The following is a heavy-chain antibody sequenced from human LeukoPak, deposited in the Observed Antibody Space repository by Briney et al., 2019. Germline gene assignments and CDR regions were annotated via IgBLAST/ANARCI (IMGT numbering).Heavy chain of an antibody. CDR3: ARGKRGFIYGSDF. CDR1: RFTFSSYA. V-gene: IGHV3-33*01. D-gene: IGHD5-18*01. Sequence: GRSLRLSCAGSRFTFSSYAMHWVRQAPGKGLEWVALIWYDGSNKYYADPVKGRFSISRDNSKNTLSLQMNSLRVEDTALYYCARGKRGFIYGSDFWGQGTLVTVSS. CDR2: IWYDGSNK. J-gene: IGHJ4*02.